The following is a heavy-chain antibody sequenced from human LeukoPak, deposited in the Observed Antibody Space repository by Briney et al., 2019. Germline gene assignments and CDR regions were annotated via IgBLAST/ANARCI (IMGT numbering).Heavy chain of an antibody. Sequence: GGSLRLSCSASGFTFSTYAMYWVRQAPGKGLEYVSAITSHGDSTYYADSVKGRFTTSRDNSKNTLYLQMSSLRAEDTAVYYCVTRYSSGWCDYWGQGTLVTVSS. V-gene: IGHV3-64D*09. CDR3: VTRYSSGWCDY. J-gene: IGHJ4*02. CDR1: GFTFSTYA. CDR2: ITSHGDST. D-gene: IGHD6-19*01.